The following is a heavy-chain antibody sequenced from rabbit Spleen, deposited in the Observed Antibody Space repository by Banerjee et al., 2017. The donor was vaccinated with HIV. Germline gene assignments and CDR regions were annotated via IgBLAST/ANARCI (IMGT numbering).Heavy chain of an antibody. J-gene: IGHJ4*01. D-gene: IGHD1-1*01. CDR2: IDPVFGIT. V-gene: IGHV1S7*01. CDR3: ARDPAYASVSAYNIPVL. CDR1: GFTLSSYY. Sequence: QSLEESGGDLVKPGASLKLSCKASGFTLSSYYMNWVRQAPGKGLEWIGYIDPVFGITYYANWVNGRFSISRENAQNTVFLQMTSLTAADTATYFCARDPAYASVSAYNIPVLWGPGTLVTVS.